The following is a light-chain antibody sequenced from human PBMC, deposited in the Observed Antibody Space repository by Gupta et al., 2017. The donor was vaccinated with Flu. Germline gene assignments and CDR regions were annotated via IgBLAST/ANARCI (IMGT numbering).Light chain of an antibody. Sequence: DIVLTQSPLSLPVTPREPASISCRSSQSLLHSNGYNYFDWYLQKPGQSPQLLIYLGSNRASGVPDRFSGSGSGTDFTLKISRVWAEDVGVYYCMQAREPPYSFGQGTKLEIK. J-gene: IGKJ2*03. CDR3: MQAREPPYS. V-gene: IGKV2-28*01. CDR2: LGS. CDR1: QSLLHSNGYNY.